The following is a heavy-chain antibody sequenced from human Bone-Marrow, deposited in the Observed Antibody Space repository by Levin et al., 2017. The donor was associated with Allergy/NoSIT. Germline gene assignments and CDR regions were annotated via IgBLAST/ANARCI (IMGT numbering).Heavy chain of an antibody. CDR2: ISSSSSYI. CDR1: GFTFSSYS. CDR3: VPQRLRYFDHYYYGMDV. J-gene: IGHJ6*02. D-gene: IGHD3-9*01. Sequence: GGSLRLSCAASGFTFSSYSMNWVRQAPGKGLEWVSSISSSSSYIYYADSVKGRFTISRDNAKNSLYLQMNSLRAEDTAVYYCVPQRLRYFDHYYYGMDVWGQGTTVTVSS. V-gene: IGHV3-21*01.